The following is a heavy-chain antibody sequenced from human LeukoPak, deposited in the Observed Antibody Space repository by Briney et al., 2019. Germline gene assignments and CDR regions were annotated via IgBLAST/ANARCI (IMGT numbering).Heavy chain of an antibody. Sequence: GGSLRLSCAASGFTFSSYIMNWVRQAPGKGLEWVSSISSSSSYIYYADSVKSRFTISRDNAKNSLYLQMNSVRAEDTAVYYCARDGSGFGELLDWGQGTLVTVSS. D-gene: IGHD3-10*01. CDR3: ARDGSGFGELLD. CDR1: GFTFSSYI. J-gene: IGHJ4*02. V-gene: IGHV3-21*01. CDR2: ISSSSSYI.